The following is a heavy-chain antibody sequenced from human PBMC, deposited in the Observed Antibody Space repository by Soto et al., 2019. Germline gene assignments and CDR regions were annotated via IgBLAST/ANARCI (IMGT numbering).Heavy chain of an antibody. D-gene: IGHD3-22*01. CDR3: ARMYYYDSSGPFDY. V-gene: IGHV4-61*01. J-gene: IGHJ4*02. CDR1: GGSVSSGSYY. CDR2: IYYSGST. Sequence: SETLSLTCTVSGGSVSSGSYYWSWIRQSPGKGLEWIGYIYYSGSTNYNPSLKSRLTISVDTSKNQFSLKLSSVTAADTAVYYCARMYYYDSSGPFDYWGQGTLVTVSS.